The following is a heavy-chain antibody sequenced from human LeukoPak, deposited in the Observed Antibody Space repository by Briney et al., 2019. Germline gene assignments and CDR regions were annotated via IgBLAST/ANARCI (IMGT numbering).Heavy chain of an antibody. J-gene: IGHJ4*02. Sequence: PWGSLRLSCAASGFTVSSNYMSWVRQDPGKGLEWVSVIYSGGSTYYADSVKGRFTISRDNSKNTQYLQMNSLRAEDTAVYYCARRAGGYSHPYDYWGQGILVTVSS. CDR2: IYSGGST. CDR3: ARRAGGYSHPYDY. CDR1: GFTVSSNY. D-gene: IGHD4-23*01. V-gene: IGHV3-53*01.